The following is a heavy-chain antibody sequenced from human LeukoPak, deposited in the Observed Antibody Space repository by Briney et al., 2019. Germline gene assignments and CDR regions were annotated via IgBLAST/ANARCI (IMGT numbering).Heavy chain of an antibody. CDR3: ASSPGGFYDSSGYYSSL. V-gene: IGHV3-30-3*01. CDR2: ISYDGSNK. J-gene: IGHJ4*02. D-gene: IGHD3-22*01. Sequence: GGSLRLSCAASGFTFSSYWMNWARQAPGKGLEWVAVISYDGSNKYYADFVKGRFTISRDNSKNTLYLQMNSLRAEDTAVYYCASSPGGFYDSSGYYSSLWGQGTLVTVSS. CDR1: GFTFSSYW.